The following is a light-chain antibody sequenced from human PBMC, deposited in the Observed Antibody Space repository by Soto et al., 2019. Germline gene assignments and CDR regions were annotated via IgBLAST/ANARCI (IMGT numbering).Light chain of an antibody. V-gene: IGLV1-44*01. CDR3: EAWDETLDGLYV. CDR1: SSNVAINP. Sequence: GSQSSRVTISCSGSSSNVAINPVNWYQHLPGAAPRLLIYETDRRSSGVPDRFSASKSGTSASLAISGLTSEDEADYYCEAWDETLDGLYVFGTGTKVTVL. J-gene: IGLJ1*01. CDR2: ETD.